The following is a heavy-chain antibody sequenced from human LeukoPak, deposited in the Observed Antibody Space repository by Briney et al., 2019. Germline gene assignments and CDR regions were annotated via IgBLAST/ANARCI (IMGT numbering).Heavy chain of an antibody. J-gene: IGHJ4*02. Sequence: GGSLRLSCAASAFTFTNYDMSWVRQAPGEGLEWVSGISTTGDRTYYADSVKGRFTISSDTSKNTLYLQMNSLRAEDTAVYYCARDLSPVVRASPMGDWGQGTPVTVSS. CDR1: AFTFTNYD. CDR2: ISTTGDRT. V-gene: IGHV3-23*01. D-gene: IGHD3-10*01. CDR3: ARDLSPVVRASPMGD.